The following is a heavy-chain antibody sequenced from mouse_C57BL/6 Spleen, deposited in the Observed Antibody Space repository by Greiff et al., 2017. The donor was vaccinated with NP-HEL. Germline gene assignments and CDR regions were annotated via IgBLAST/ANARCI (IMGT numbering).Heavy chain of an antibody. CDR2: IWGDGST. V-gene: IGHV2-3*01. CDR3: AKGGAYYYGSSSSFEY. Sequence: VKLMESGPGLVAPSQSLSITCTVSGFSLTSYGVSWVRQPPGTGLEWLGVIWGDGSTNYHSALISRLSFSKDNSKSQVFLKLNSLQTDDTATYYCAKGGAYYYGSSSSFEYWGQGTTRTVSS. J-gene: IGHJ2*01. D-gene: IGHD1-1*01. CDR1: GFSLTSYG.